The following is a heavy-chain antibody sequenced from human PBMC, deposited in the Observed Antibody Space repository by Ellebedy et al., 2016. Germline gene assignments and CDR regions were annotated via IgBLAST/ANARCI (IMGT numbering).Heavy chain of an antibody. J-gene: IGHJ4*02. CDR2: IHYGGTT. Sequence: SETLSLXCTVSGVSISSSSCYWGWVRQPPGKGLECIGSIHYGGTTYYNPSLKSRVTMSIDTSKNQLSLRLTSVTAADTAVYYCARRSVYSGTYPRPLDYWGQGILVTVSS. V-gene: IGHV4-39*01. CDR3: ARRSVYSGTYPRPLDY. CDR1: GVSISSSSCY. D-gene: IGHD1-26*01.